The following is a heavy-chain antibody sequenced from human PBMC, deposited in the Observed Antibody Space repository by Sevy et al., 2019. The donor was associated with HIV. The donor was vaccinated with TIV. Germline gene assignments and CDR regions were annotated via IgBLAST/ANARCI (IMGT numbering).Heavy chain of an antibody. V-gene: IGHV3-23*01. CDR2: ISGSGGST. CDR3: AKDSGVDTAMAPLGY. Sequence: GGSLRLSCAASGFTFSSYAMSWVRQAPGKGLEWVSAISGSGGSTYYADSVKGRFTNSRDNSKNTLYLQMNSLRAEDTAVYYWAKDSGVDTAMAPLGYWGQGTLVTVSS. J-gene: IGHJ4*02. D-gene: IGHD5-18*01. CDR1: GFTFSSYA.